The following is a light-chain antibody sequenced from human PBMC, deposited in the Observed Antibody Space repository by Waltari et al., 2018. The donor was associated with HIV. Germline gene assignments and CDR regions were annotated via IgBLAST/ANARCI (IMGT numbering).Light chain of an antibody. CDR1: KLGNKY. Sequence: SYDVTQPLSVSVSPGQPATITCSGDKLGNKYHSWYQQKEGQSPVLVIYQDTQRPSDIPERFSGSNSGHTATLTISGTQPIDEADYYCQAWDSTTLVFGGGTKLTVL. CDR3: QAWDSTTLV. V-gene: IGLV3-1*01. J-gene: IGLJ2*01. CDR2: QDT.